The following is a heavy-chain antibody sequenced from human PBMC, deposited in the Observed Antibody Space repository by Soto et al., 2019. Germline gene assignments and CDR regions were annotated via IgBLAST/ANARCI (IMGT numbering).Heavy chain of an antibody. Sequence: GGSLRLSCAASGFTFDDYAMHWVRQAPGKGLEWVSGISWNSGSIGYADSVKGRFTISRDNAKNSLYLQMNSLRAEDTALYYCAKDIFPGIDIVVVPAAITWFDPWGQGTLVTVSS. J-gene: IGHJ5*02. CDR3: AKDIFPGIDIVVVPAAITWFDP. D-gene: IGHD2-2*01. CDR1: GFTFDDYA. CDR2: ISWNSGSI. V-gene: IGHV3-9*01.